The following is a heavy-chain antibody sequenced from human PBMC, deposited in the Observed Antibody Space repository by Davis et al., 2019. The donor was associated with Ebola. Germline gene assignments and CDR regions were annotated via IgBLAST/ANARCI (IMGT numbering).Heavy chain of an antibody. CDR1: GFTFSSYA. D-gene: IGHD4-11*01. CDR3: TTTTTASDY. CDR2: ISYDGSNK. J-gene: IGHJ4*02. Sequence: GESLKISCAASGFTFSSYAMHWVRQAPGKGLEWVAVISYDGSNKYYADSVKGRFTISRDDPKNTAYLQMNSLKTEDTAVYYCTTTTTASDYWGQGTLVTVSS. V-gene: IGHV3-30-3*01.